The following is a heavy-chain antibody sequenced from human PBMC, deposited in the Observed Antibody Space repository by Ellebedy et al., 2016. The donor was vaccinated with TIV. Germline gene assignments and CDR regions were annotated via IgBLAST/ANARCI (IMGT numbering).Heavy chain of an antibody. CDR2: IIPILGIA. V-gene: IGHV1-69*04. Sequence: AASVKVSCKASGGTFSSYAISWVRQAPGQGLEWMGRIIPILGIANYAQKFQGRVTITADKSTSTAYMELSSLRSEDTAVYYCARGGYSSSWIYNWFDPWGQGTLVTVSS. J-gene: IGHJ5*02. D-gene: IGHD6-13*01. CDR1: GGTFSSYA. CDR3: ARGGYSSSWIYNWFDP.